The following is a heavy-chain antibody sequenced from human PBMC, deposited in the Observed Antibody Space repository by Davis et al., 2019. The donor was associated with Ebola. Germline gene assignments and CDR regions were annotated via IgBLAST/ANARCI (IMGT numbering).Heavy chain of an antibody. CDR2: IYYSGST. D-gene: IGHD3-10*01. Sequence: PSETLSLTCTVSGGSISSHYWSWIRQPPGKGLEWIGNIYYSGSTNYSPSLKSRVTISVDTSKNQFSLKLTSVTAADTAMYYCSERGSSVWGQGTLVTVSS. CDR3: SERGSSV. V-gene: IGHV4-59*03. J-gene: IGHJ4*02. CDR1: GGSISSHY.